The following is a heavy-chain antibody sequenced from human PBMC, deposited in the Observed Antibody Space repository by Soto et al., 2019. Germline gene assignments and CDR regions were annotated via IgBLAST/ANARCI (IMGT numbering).Heavy chain of an antibody. CDR2: IIPIFGTA. D-gene: IGHD2-2*01. Sequence: SVKVSCKASGGTFSSYAISWVRQAPGQGLEWVGGIIPIFGTANYAQKFQGRVTITADKSTSTAYMELSSLRSEDTAVYYCARASGVSLLSPVYWGQGTLATVSS. J-gene: IGHJ4*02. V-gene: IGHV1-69*06. CDR3: ARASGVSLLSPVY. CDR1: GGTFSSYA.